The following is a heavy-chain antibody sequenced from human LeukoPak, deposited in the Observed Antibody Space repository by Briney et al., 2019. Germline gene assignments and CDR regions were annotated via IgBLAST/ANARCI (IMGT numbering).Heavy chain of an antibody. J-gene: IGHJ3*02. CDR1: GFTFSYSY. D-gene: IGHD3-16*01. Sequence: GSLSLSCTASGFTFSYSYMTWIRPAPGKGLEWVSYISNSGSTIYYADSVKGRFTISRDNAKNSLYLQMNSLRAEDTAVYYCARDNKGRLGRNDAFDIWGQGTMVTVSS. CDR2: ISNSGSTI. V-gene: IGHV3-11*04. CDR3: ARDNKGRLGRNDAFDI.